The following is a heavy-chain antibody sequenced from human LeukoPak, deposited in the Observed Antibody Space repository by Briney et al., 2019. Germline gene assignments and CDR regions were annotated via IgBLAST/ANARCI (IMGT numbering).Heavy chain of an antibody. Sequence: ASVKVSCNASGYTFTGYYMHWVRQAPGQGLEWMGRINPNSGGTNYAQKFQGRVTMTRDTSISTAYMELSRLRSDDTAVYYCARDRGTTVTPPGFYYYYMDVWGKGTTVTVSS. V-gene: IGHV1-2*06. CDR3: ARDRGTTVTPPGFYYYYMDV. J-gene: IGHJ6*03. CDR2: INPNSGGT. CDR1: GYTFTGYY. D-gene: IGHD4-11*01.